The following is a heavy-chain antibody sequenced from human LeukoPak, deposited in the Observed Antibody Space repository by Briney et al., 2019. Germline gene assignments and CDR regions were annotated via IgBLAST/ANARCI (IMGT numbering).Heavy chain of an antibody. V-gene: IGHV4-39*07. CDR1: GDSLSSSSYY. J-gene: IGHJ4*02. CDR2: IFYTGST. CDR3: ARDYSSSLGYYFGY. Sequence: SETLSLTCTVSGDSLSSSSYYWGWIRQSPGRGLGWIGSIFYTGSTYYNPSLKSRVTILIDTSKNQFSLRLRSVTAADTAIYYCARDYSSSLGYYFGYWGQGTLVTVSS. D-gene: IGHD6-13*01.